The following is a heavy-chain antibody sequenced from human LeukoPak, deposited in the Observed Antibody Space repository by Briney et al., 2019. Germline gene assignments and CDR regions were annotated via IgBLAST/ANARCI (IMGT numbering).Heavy chain of an antibody. CDR3: ARDPTPRYCSGGSCYTHYGMDV. J-gene: IGHJ6*02. D-gene: IGHD2-15*01. Sequence: GGSLRLSCAASGFTFSSYGMHWVRQAPGKGLEWVAVISYDGSNKYYADSVKGRFTISRDNSKNTLYLQMNSLRAEDTAVYYCARDPTPRYCSGGSCYTHYGMDVWGQGTTVTVSS. V-gene: IGHV3-30*03. CDR1: GFTFSSYG. CDR2: ISYDGSNK.